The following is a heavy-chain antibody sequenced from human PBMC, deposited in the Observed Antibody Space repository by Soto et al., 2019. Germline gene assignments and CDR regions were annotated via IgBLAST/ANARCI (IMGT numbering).Heavy chain of an antibody. Sequence: QVQLQQWGAGLLKPSETLSLTCAVYGASFSGYYWSWIRQPPGKGLEWIGEINHTGSTNYNPSLTCRVTLSVDTPKNQFSLKLSSVTAADTAVYYCARLRAAGLSQIIAAAGSRYYYYYGMDVWGQGTTVTVSS. CDR2: INHTGST. J-gene: IGHJ6*02. CDR1: GASFSGYY. V-gene: IGHV4-34*01. D-gene: IGHD6-13*01. CDR3: ARLRAAGLSQIIAAAGSRYYYYYGMDV.